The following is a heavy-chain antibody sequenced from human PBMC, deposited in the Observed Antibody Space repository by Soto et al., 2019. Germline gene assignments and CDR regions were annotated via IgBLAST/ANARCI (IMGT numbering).Heavy chain of an antibody. CDR2: ISSSGTNT. J-gene: IGHJ4*02. D-gene: IGHD1-7*01. V-gene: IGHV3-48*01. CDR1: GFVFSDYS. Sequence: EVQLVESGGGLVQPGESLRLSCAGSGFVFSDYSMNWVRQAPGRGLEWVSHISSSGTNTYYAASVRGRFTISRDNAKNSLFLRMISLKGDDTAVYYCTRGTKGGSPPLWGRGTLVTVSS. CDR3: TRGTKGGSPPL.